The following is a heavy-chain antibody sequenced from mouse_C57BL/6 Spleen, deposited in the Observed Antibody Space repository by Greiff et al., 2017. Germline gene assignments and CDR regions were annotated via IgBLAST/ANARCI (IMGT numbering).Heavy chain of an antibody. CDR3: ARGENYYGPWFAD. Sequence: QVQLQQPGAELVKPGASVKLSCTASGYTFTSYWITWVKQRPGQGLEWIGDIYPGSGSTNYNAKFKSKATLTVDTSSSTAYMQLSSLTSEDSAVYYCARGENYYGPWFADWGQGTMVTVSA. D-gene: IGHD1-1*01. V-gene: IGHV1-55*01. CDR2: IYPGSGST. CDR1: GYTFTSYW. J-gene: IGHJ3*01.